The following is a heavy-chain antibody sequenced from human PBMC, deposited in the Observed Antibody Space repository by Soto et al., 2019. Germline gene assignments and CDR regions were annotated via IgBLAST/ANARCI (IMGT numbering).Heavy chain of an antibody. CDR2: ISYDGSNK. D-gene: IGHD2-2*01. J-gene: IGHJ6*02. CDR1: GFTFSSYG. V-gene: IGHV3-30*18. Sequence: QVQLVESGGGVVQPGRSLRLSCAASGFTFSSYGMHWVRQAPGKGLEWVAVISYDGSNKYYADSVKGRFTISRDNSKNTLYLQMNSLRAEDTAVYYCAKDSLYRDIVVVPAAIYYGMDVWGQGTTVTVSS. CDR3: AKDSLYRDIVVVPAAIYYGMDV.